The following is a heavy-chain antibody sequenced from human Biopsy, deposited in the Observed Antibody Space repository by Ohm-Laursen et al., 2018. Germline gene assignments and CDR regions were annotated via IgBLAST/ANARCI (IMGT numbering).Heavy chain of an antibody. CDR1: GFAFTLYE. CDR3: ARLNSGTYDAPDL. D-gene: IGHD1-26*01. Sequence: SLRLSCAASGFAFTLYEMNWVRQAPGKGMEWISYIYGGGSPVSYADSVKGRFTISRDNAQNSLYLHMNSLRAEDTAVYYCARLNSGTYDAPDLWGQGTMVIVSS. CDR2: IYGGGSPV. V-gene: IGHV3-48*03. J-gene: IGHJ3*01.